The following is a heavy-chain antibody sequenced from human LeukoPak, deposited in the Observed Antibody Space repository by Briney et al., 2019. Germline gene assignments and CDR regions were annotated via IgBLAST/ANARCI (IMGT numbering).Heavy chain of an antibody. CDR1: GFTFSRYS. CDR2: ISSSSSDI. CDR3: AGHDLTLNAFDM. V-gene: IGHV3-21*01. D-gene: IGHD1-14*01. Sequence: GGSLRLSCAASGFTFSRYSMNWVRQAPGKGLEWVSSISSSSSDIYYADSVKGRFTISRDNAKKSLYLQMISLRAEDTAVYYCAGHDLTLNAFDMSGQGTMVTVSP. J-gene: IGHJ3*02.